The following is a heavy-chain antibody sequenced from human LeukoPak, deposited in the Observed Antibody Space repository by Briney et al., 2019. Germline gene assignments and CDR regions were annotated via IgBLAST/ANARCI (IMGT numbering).Heavy chain of an antibody. CDR3: ARGYYDSRSHYLVAFDL. J-gene: IGHJ4*02. CDR2: IHYTGST. D-gene: IGHD3-10*01. Sequence: SETVSLTCRVSGGSLSPNYWNWVRQTPGKGLEWIGYIHYTGSTSYNPSLKSRITTSVDTSENQVSLTVKSVTAADTAVYYCARGYYDSRSHYLVAFDLWGQGVLVTVSS. CDR1: GGSLSPNY. V-gene: IGHV4-59*01.